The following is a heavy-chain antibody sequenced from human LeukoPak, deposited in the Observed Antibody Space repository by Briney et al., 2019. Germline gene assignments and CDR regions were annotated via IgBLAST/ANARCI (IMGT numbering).Heavy chain of an antibody. CDR1: GFTFSNYW. CDR2: INYDGTTT. Sequence: GGSLRLSCAASGFTFSNYWMHWVRQAPGKGLVWVSRINYDGTTTGYADSVKGRFTISRDNAKNTLYLQMNSLRAEDTAVYYCARRDVFDIWGQGTMVTVSS. J-gene: IGHJ3*02. CDR3: ARRDVFDI. V-gene: IGHV3-74*01.